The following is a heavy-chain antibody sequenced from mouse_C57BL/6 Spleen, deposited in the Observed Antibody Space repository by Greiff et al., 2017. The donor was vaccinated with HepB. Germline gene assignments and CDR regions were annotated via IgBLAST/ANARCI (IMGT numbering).Heavy chain of an antibody. Sequence: VQLQQSGAELVKPGASVKISCKASGYAFSSYWMNWVKQRPGRGLEGIGKIYPGDGDTNYNGKSRGKATLTADKSSSTAYMQLSSLTSEDSAVYFCARSVDYDGYFDYWGQGTTLTVSS. J-gene: IGHJ2*01. V-gene: IGHV1-80*01. CDR2: IYPGDGDT. D-gene: IGHD2-4*01. CDR3: ARSVDYDGYFDY. CDR1: GYAFSSYW.